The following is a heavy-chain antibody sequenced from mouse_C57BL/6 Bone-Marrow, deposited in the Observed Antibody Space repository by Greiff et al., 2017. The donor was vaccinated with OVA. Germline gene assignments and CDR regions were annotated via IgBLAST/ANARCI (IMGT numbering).Heavy chain of an antibody. CDR2: INPSSGYT. CDR3: ASAYYYGSSYY. CDR1: GYTFTSYT. V-gene: IGHV1-4*01. J-gene: IGHJ2*01. D-gene: IGHD1-1*01. Sequence: VHLVESGAELARPGASVKMSCKASGYTFTSYTMHWVKQRPGQGLEWIGYINPSSGYTKYNQKFKDKATLTADKSSSTAYMQLSSLTSEDSAVYYCASAYYYGSSYYWGQGTTLTVSS.